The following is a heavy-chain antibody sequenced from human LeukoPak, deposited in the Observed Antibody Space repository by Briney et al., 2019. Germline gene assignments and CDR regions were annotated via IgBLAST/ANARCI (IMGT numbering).Heavy chain of an antibody. Sequence: PSETLSLTCTVSGGSISSGDYYWSWIRQPPGKGLEWIGYIYYSGSTYYNPSLKSRVTISVDTSKNQFSLKLSSVTAADTAVYYCAVGGAFDRFDPWGQGTLVTVSS. V-gene: IGHV4-30-4*01. J-gene: IGHJ5*02. CDR2: IYYSGST. CDR1: GGSISSGDYY. CDR3: AVGGAFDRFDP. D-gene: IGHD1-26*01.